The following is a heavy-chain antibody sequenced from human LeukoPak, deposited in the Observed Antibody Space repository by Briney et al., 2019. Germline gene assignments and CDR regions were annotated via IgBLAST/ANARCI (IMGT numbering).Heavy chain of an antibody. Sequence: GGSLRLSCAAPGFTFSSYAMSWVRQAPGKGLEWVSAISGSGGSTYYADSVRGRFTISRDNSKNTLYLQMNSLRAEDTAVYYCAHDLASSGRKRSMSIDYWGQGTLVTVSS. CDR2: ISGSGGST. J-gene: IGHJ4*02. V-gene: IGHV3-23*01. D-gene: IGHD6-19*01. CDR1: GFTFSSYA. CDR3: AHDLASSGRKRSMSIDY.